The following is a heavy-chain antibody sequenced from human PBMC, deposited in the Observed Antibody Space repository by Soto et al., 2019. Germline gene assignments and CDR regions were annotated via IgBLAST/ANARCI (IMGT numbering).Heavy chain of an antibody. Sequence: PGESLKISCKGSGYTLTNYWIGWVRQMPGKGLEWMGIIYPGDSDTKYNPSFQGQVTISADKSITTTYLQWSSLKASDTAIHYCAASIFYYGMDVWGQGSTVTVSS. CDR2: IYPGDSDT. J-gene: IGHJ6*02. CDR1: GYTLTNYW. CDR3: AASIFYYGMDV. V-gene: IGHV5-51*01.